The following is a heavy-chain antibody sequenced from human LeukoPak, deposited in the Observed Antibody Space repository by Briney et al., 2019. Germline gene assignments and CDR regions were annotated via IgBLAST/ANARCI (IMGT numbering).Heavy chain of an antibody. D-gene: IGHD5-24*01. Sequence: GRSLRLSCAASGFTFSSYAMHWVRQAPGKGPEWVAVISYDGSNKYYADSVKGRFTISRDNSKNTLYLQMNSLRAEGTAVYYCASRDGYNFHAFDIWGQGTMVTVSS. V-gene: IGHV3-30-3*01. J-gene: IGHJ3*02. CDR3: ASRDGYNFHAFDI. CDR1: GFTFSSYA. CDR2: ISYDGSNK.